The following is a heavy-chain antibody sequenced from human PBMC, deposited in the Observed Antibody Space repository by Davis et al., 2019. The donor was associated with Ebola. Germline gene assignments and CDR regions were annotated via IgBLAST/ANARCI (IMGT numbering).Heavy chain of an antibody. Sequence: GESLKISCNVSGYTFSTYWIGWVRQMPGKGLEWMGIIYPGDSDTRYNPSFQGQVTISADKSISAAYLQWSSLKASDTAMYYCASLRRTITGMDDGFDIWGQGTMVTVSA. D-gene: IGHD1-20*01. CDR1: GYTFSTYW. V-gene: IGHV5-51*01. CDR3: ASLRRTITGMDDGFDI. CDR2: IYPGDSDT. J-gene: IGHJ3*02.